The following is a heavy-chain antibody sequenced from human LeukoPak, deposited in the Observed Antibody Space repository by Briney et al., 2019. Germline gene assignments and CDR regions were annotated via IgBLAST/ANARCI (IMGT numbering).Heavy chain of an antibody. CDR1: GGSVSSGSHY. Sequence: SETLSLTCTVSGGSVSSGSHYWSWIRQPPGKGLEWIGYVYYIGSTNYNPSLRSRVTLSVDTSKIQFSLKLSSVTAADTAVYYCARTGFCSGGSCYPGWFDPWGQGTLVTVSS. J-gene: IGHJ5*02. V-gene: IGHV4-61*01. D-gene: IGHD2-15*01. CDR2: VYYIGST. CDR3: ARTGFCSGGSCYPGWFDP.